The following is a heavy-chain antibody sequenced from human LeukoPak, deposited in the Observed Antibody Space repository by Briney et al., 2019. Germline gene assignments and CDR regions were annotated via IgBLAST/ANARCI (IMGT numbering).Heavy chain of an antibody. CDR2: ISYDGSNK. V-gene: IGHV3-30*04. CDR1: GFTFSSYA. CDR3: APG. Sequence: GGSLRLSCAASGFTFSSYAMHWVRQAPGKGLEWVAVISYDGSNKYYADSVKGRFTFSRDNSKNTLFLQMNRLRTEDTAVYYCAPGGGQGTMVTVSS. J-gene: IGHJ3*01. D-gene: IGHD3-10*01.